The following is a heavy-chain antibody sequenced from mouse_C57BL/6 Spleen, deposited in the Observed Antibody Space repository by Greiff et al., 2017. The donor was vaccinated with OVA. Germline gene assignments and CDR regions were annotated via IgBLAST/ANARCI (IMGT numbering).Heavy chain of an antibody. Sequence: VQLQQSGPGMVKPSQSLSLTCTVTGYSITSGYDWHWIRHFPGNKLEWMGYISYSGSTNYNPSLKSRISITHDTSKNHFFLKLNSVTTEDTATYYCAKGGYDEAMDYWGQGTSVTVSS. CDR2: ISYSGST. CDR1: GYSITSGYD. V-gene: IGHV3-1*01. J-gene: IGHJ4*01. CDR3: AKGGYDEAMDY. D-gene: IGHD2-2*01.